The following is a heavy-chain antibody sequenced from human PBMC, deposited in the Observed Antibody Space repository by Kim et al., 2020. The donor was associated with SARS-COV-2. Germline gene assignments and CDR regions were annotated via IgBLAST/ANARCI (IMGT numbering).Heavy chain of an antibody. Sequence: QKFQGRVTMTRNTSISTAYMELSSLRSEDTAVYYCARVYGDYGEPNWFDPWGQGTLVTVSS. V-gene: IGHV1-8*01. D-gene: IGHD4-17*01. J-gene: IGHJ5*02. CDR3: ARVYGDYGEPNWFDP.